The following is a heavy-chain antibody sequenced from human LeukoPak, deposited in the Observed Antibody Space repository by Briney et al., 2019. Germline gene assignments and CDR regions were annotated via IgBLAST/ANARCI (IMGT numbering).Heavy chain of an antibody. CDR1: GGSISSSSYY. CDR3: ARDRISVTDPPNWFDP. CDR2: LYYSGST. Sequence: SETLSLTCTVSGGSISSSSYYWGWIRQPPGKGLEWIGTLYYSGSTYYNPSLKSRVTISVDTSKNEFSLKLSSVTAADTAVYYCARDRISVTDPPNWFDPWGQGTLVTVSS. J-gene: IGHJ5*02. V-gene: IGHV4-39*07. D-gene: IGHD6-19*01.